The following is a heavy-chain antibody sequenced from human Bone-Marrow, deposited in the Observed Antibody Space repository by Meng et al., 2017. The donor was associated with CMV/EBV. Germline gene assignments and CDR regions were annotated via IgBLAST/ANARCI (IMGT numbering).Heavy chain of an antibody. D-gene: IGHD3-16*01. CDR1: GFTFSSYS. CDR3: AKGGIMITFGGGYYFDY. V-gene: IGHV3-21*01. Sequence: GGSLRLSCAASGFTFSSYSMNWVRQAPGKGLEWVSSISSSSSYTYYADSVKGRFTISRDNAKNSLYLQMNSLRAEDTAVYYCAKGGIMITFGGGYYFDYWGQGTLVTVSS. J-gene: IGHJ4*02. CDR2: ISSSSSYT.